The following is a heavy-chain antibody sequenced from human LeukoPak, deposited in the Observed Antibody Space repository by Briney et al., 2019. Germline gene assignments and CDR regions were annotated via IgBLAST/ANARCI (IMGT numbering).Heavy chain of an antibody. V-gene: IGHV4-39*01. CDR3: ARHHLWFGEFYYFDY. D-gene: IGHD3-10*01. J-gene: IGHJ4*02. CDR1: GGSIRSSGFY. CDR2: IYYSGST. Sequence: SETLSLTCTVSGGSIRSSGFYWAWIRQPPGKGLEWIGSIYYSGSTYYNPSLKSRVTISVDTSKNQFSLKLSSVTAADTAVYYCARHHLWFGEFYYFDYWGQGTLVTVSS.